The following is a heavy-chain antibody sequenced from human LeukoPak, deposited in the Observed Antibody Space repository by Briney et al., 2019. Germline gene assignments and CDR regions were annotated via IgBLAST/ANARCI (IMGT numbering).Heavy chain of an antibody. Sequence: GGSLRLSCAASGFIVNNIYVTWVRQAPGKGLEWVSIIYSGGSTFYADSVKGRFTISRDNSNNTLILQMNSLRAEDTAVYYCARGASVSGGTFDSWGQGTLVTVSS. J-gene: IGHJ4*02. CDR2: IYSGGST. CDR3: ARGASVSGGTFDS. D-gene: IGHD1-26*01. V-gene: IGHV3-66*01. CDR1: GFIVNNIY.